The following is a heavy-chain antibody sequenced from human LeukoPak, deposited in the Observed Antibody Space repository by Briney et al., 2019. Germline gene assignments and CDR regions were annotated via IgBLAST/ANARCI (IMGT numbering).Heavy chain of an antibody. V-gene: IGHV1-2*02. J-gene: IGHJ4*02. Sequence: VXXXPGQGLEWMGWIIPNSGATTYAQKFQGRVTMTRDTSISTAFMELSSLTSDDTAVYYCTREDYWGQGTPVTVSS. CDR2: IIPNSGAT. CDR3: TREDY.